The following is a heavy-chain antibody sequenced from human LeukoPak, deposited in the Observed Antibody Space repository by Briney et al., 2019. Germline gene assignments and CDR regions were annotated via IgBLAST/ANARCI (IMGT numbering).Heavy chain of an antibody. Sequence: GGSLRLSCAASGFTFSSYGMHWVRRAPGKGLEWAAFIRYDGSNKYYADSVKGRFTISRDNSKNTLYLQMSSLRAEDTAVYYCAKDFYDSSGYGDAFDIWGQGTMVTVSS. CDR1: GFTFSSYG. D-gene: IGHD3-22*01. CDR2: IRYDGSNK. J-gene: IGHJ3*02. V-gene: IGHV3-30*02. CDR3: AKDFYDSSGYGDAFDI.